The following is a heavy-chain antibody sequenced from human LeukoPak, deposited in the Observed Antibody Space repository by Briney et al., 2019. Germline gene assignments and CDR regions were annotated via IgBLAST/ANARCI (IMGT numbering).Heavy chain of an antibody. CDR1: GGTFSSYA. J-gene: IGHJ4*02. D-gene: IGHD3-10*01. Sequence: GASVKVSCKASGGTFSSYAISWVRQAPGQGLEWVGRSDPFNGYVHYANKFEGRLTVTRDTSTSTVYMDLSSLRFDDTAAYYCAREPTDGSCYFDSWGQGTLVTVSS. CDR2: SDPFNGYV. CDR3: AREPTDGSCYFDS. V-gene: IGHV1-69*04.